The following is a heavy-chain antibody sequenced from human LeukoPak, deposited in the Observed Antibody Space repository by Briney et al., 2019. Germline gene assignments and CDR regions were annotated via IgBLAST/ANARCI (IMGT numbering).Heavy chain of an antibody. CDR2: INHSGST. V-gene: IGHV4-34*01. D-gene: IGHD3-10*01. J-gene: IGHJ5*02. CDR3: ARGGYYGSGNDFRFDP. Sequence: KSSETLSLTCAVYGGSFSGYYWSWIRQPPGKGLEWIGEINHSGSTNYNPSLKSRVTISVDTSKNQFSLKLSSVTPADTAVYYCARGGYYGSGNDFRFDPWGQGTLVTVSS. CDR1: GGSFSGYY.